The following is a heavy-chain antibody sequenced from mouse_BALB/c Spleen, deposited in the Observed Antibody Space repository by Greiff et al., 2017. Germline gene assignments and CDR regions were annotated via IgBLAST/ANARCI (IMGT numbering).Heavy chain of an antibody. CDR1: GFNIKDTY. V-gene: IGHV14-3*02. D-gene: IGHD1-1*01. J-gene: IGHJ3*01. CDR2: IDPANGNT. CDR3: AIWDYYAAY. Sequence: EVQLQQSGAELVKPGASVKLSCTASGFNIKDTYMHWVKKRHEQGLEWIGRIDPANGNTKYDPKFQGKATITADTSSNTAYLQLSSLTSEDTAVYYCAIWDYYAAYWGQGTLVTVSA.